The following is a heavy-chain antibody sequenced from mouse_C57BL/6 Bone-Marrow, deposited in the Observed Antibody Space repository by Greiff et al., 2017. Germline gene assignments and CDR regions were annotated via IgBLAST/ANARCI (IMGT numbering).Heavy chain of an antibody. CDR3: ARETMFTSWFAY. J-gene: IGHJ3*01. CDR1: GYTFTSYW. D-gene: IGHD2-2*01. V-gene: IGHV1-55*01. CDR2: IYPGSGST. Sequence: QVQLKQPGAELVKPGASVKMSCKASGYTFTSYWLTWVKQRPGQGLEWIGDIYPGSGSTNYNEKFQSKATLTVDTSSSTAYMQLSSLTSENSAVYYCARETMFTSWFAYWGQGTLVTVSA.